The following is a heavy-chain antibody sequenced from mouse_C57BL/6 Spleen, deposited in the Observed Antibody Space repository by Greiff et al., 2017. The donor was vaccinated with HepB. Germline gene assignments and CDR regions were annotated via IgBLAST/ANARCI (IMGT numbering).Heavy chain of an antibody. D-gene: IGHD2-4*01. CDR2: IYPSDSET. Sequence: VKLQQPGAELVRPGSSVKLSCKASGYTFTSYWMDWVKQRPGQGLEWIGNIYPSDSETHYNQKFKDKATLTVDKSSSTAYMQLSSLTSEDSAVYDCARWGSYDYDYWDYGGQGTTRTVSS. CDR3: ARWGSYDYDYWDY. J-gene: IGHJ2*01. CDR1: GYTFTSYW. V-gene: IGHV1-61*01.